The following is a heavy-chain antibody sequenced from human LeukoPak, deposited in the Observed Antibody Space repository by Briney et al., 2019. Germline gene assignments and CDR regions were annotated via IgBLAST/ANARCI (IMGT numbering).Heavy chain of an antibody. Sequence: GGSLRLSCAASGFTFSSYAMHWVRQAPGKGLEWVAVISYDGSNKYYADSVKGRFTISRDNSKNTLYLQINSLRAEDTAVYYCARSTIGDYGDPDDYWGQGTLVTVSS. CDR1: GFTFSSYA. CDR3: ARSTIGDYGDPDDY. D-gene: IGHD4-17*01. CDR2: ISYDGSNK. V-gene: IGHV3-30-3*01. J-gene: IGHJ4*02.